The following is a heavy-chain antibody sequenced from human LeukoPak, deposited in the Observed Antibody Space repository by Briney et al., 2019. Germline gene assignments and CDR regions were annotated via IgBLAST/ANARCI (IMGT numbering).Heavy chain of an antibody. D-gene: IGHD6-6*01. J-gene: IGHJ4*02. Sequence: PSETLSLTCTVSGGSIRSSYYYWGWIRQPPGKGLEWIGSIYDSGSTYYNPSLKSRVTISVDTSKNQFSLKLNSVTAADTAVCYCARVVRYSSSSTFDYWGQGTLVTVSS. CDR3: ARVVRYSSSSTFDY. CDR2: IYDSGST. CDR1: GGSIRSSYYY. V-gene: IGHV4-39*01.